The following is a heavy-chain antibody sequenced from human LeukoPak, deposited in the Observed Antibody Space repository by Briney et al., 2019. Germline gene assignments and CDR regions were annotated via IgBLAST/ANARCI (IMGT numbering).Heavy chain of an antibody. J-gene: IGHJ4*02. Sequence: PSETLSLTCTVSGGSISSSSYYWGWIRQPPGKGLEWIGSIYYSGSTYYNPSLKSRVTISVDTSKNQFSLKLSSVTAADTAVCYCARRPAWERSCYFDYWGQGTLVTVSS. CDR2: IYYSGST. CDR3: ARRPAWERSCYFDY. V-gene: IGHV4-39*01. D-gene: IGHD1-26*01. CDR1: GGSISSSSYY.